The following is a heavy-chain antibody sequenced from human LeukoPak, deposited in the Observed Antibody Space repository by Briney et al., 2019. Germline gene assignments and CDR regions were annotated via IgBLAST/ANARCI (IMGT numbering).Heavy chain of an antibody. CDR1: GFTVSSNS. V-gene: IGHV3-30*04. CDR2: ISYDGSNK. J-gene: IGHJ5*02. CDR3: ARDQVAANQLYNWFDP. Sequence: PGGSLRLSCTVSGFTVSSNSMSWVRQAPGKGLEWVAVISYDGSNKYYADSVKGRFTISRDNSKNTLYLQMNSLRAEDTAVYYCARDQVAANQLYNWFDPWGQGTLVTVSS. D-gene: IGHD6-19*01.